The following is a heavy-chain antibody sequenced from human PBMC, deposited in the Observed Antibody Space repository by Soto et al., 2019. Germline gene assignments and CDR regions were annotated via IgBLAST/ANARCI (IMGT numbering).Heavy chain of an antibody. Sequence: GASVKVSCKASGYTFTSYDINWVRQATGQGLEWMGWMNPNSGNTNYAQKFQGWVTMTRDTSISTAYMELSRLRSDDTAVYYCARVRIDNGWDAFDIWGQGTMVTVSS. CDR1: GYTFTSYD. CDR3: ARVRIDNGWDAFDI. CDR2: MNPNSGNT. J-gene: IGHJ3*02. V-gene: IGHV1-2*04. D-gene: IGHD1-1*01.